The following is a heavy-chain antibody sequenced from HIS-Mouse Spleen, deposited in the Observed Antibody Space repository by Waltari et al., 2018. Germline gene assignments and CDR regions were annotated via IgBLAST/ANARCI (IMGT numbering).Heavy chain of an antibody. J-gene: IGHJ4*02. CDR2: INHSGST. V-gene: IGHV4-34*01. CDR3: AVGVVPAAKTALYDY. CDR1: GGSFSGYY. Sequence: QVQLQQWGAGLLKPSETLSLTCAVYGGSFSGYYWCWIRQPPGKGLEWIGEINHSGSTNYNPSLKSRVTISVDTSKNQFSLKLSSVTAADTAVYYCAVGVVPAAKTALYDYWGQGTLVTVSS. D-gene: IGHD2-2*01.